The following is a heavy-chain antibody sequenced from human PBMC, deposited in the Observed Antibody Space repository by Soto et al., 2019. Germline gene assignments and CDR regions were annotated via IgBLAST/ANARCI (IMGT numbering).Heavy chain of an antibody. D-gene: IGHD3-10*01. V-gene: IGHV1-69*08. Sequence: QVQLVQSGAEVKKPGSSVKVSCKASGGTFSSYTISWVRQAPGQGLEWRGRIIPILGIANYAQKFQGRVTITADKATSTAYMELSSLRSEDTAVYYCARDRDRGITMVRGARFDPWGQGTLVTVSS. CDR2: IIPILGIA. CDR1: GGTFSSYT. J-gene: IGHJ5*02. CDR3: ARDRDRGITMVRGARFDP.